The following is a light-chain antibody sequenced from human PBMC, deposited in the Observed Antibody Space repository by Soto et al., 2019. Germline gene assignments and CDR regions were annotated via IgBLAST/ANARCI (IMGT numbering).Light chain of an antibody. CDR3: QQYNSYSYT. CDR1: QTITNW. CDR2: KAS. V-gene: IGKV1-5*03. Sequence: DIQMTQSPSTLSASVGDRVTITCRASQTITNWLAWYHQRPGKAPKLLIYKASSLESGVPSRFSGSGSGTEFTLTISSLQPDDFATYYCQQYNSYSYTFGQGTKLEIK. J-gene: IGKJ2*01.